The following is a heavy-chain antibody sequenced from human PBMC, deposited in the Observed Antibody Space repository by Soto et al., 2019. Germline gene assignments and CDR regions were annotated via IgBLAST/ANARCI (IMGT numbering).Heavy chain of an antibody. J-gene: IGHJ4*02. Sequence: QVQLVETGVGMAQPGRSLGLSCAASGFPFSSYGMHWVREAPGKGLEWVAVISYDGSNKYYADSVKGRFTISRDNSASTLYLQMNSLRPEDTALYYCVGGQFYFDYRGQGTLVTVSP. D-gene: IGHD3-10*01. V-gene: IGHV3-30*03. CDR1: GFPFSSYG. CDR3: VGGQFYFDY. CDR2: ISYDGSNK.